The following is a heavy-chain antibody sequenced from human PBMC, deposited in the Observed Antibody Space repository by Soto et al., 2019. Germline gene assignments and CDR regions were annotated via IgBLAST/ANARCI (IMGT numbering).Heavy chain of an antibody. CDR2: FDPEDGET. D-gene: IGHD4-17*01. CDR3: AATVAPYNWFDP. J-gene: IGHJ5*02. Sequence: GASVKVSCKVSGYTLTELSMHWVRQAPGKGLEWMGGFDPEDGETIYAQKFQGRATMTEDTSTDTAYMELSSLRSEDTAVYYCAATVAPYNWFDPWGQGTLVTVSS. V-gene: IGHV1-24*01. CDR1: GYTLTELS.